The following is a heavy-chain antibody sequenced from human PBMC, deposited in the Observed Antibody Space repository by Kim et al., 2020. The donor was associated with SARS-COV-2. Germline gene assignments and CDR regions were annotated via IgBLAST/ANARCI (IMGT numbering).Heavy chain of an antibody. Sequence: GGSLRLSCAASGFTFSSYVMSWVRQAPGKGLEWVSTISGSGGSTYYADSVKGRFTISRDNSKNTLYLQMNSLRAEDTAIYYCAKDIDSGGWSGFFHNYGMDVWGQGTTVTVSS. CDR1: GFTFSSYV. J-gene: IGHJ6*02. V-gene: IGHV3-23*01. D-gene: IGHD6-19*01. CDR3: AKDIDSGGWSGFFHNYGMDV. CDR2: ISGSGGST.